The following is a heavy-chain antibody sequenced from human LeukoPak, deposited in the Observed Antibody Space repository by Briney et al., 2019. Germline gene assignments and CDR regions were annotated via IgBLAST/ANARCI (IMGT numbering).Heavy chain of an antibody. Sequence: GASVKVSCKASGYTFTGYYMHWVRQAPGQGLEWMGWINPNSGGTNYAQKFQGRVTMTRDTSISTAYMELSRLRSDDTAVYYCARETGGDIVVVPAASQNWFDPWGQGTLVTVSS. D-gene: IGHD2-2*01. J-gene: IGHJ5*02. CDR2: INPNSGGT. CDR1: GYTFTGYY. CDR3: ARETGGDIVVVPAASQNWFDP. V-gene: IGHV1-2*02.